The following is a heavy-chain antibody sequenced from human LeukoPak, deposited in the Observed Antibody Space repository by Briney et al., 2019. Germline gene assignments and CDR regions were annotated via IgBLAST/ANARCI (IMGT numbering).Heavy chain of an antibody. J-gene: IGHJ4*02. V-gene: IGHV3-30*02. CDR2: IRYDGSNK. CDR3: ARAIEVGAMTPFDY. Sequence: GGSLRLSCAASGFTFSSYGMHWVRQAPGKGLEWVAFIRYDGSNKYYADSVKGRFTISRDNSKNTLYLQMNSLRAEDTAVYYCARAIEVGAMTPFDYWGQGTLVTVSS. D-gene: IGHD1-26*01. CDR1: GFTFSSYG.